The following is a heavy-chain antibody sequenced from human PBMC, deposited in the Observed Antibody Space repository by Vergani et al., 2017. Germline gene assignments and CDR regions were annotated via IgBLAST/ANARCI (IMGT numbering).Heavy chain of an antibody. CDR1: GFTFSSYG. J-gene: IGHJ6*03. CDR2: ISYDGSNK. V-gene: IGHV3-30*18. CDR3: AKGGEYSGYDPYYYMDV. D-gene: IGHD5-12*01. Sequence: QVQLVESGGGVVQPGRSLRLSCAASGFTFSSYGMHWVRQAPGKGLEWVAVISYDGSNKYYADSVKGRFTISRDNSKNTLYLQMNSLRAEDTAVYYCAKGGEYSGYDPYYYMDVWGKGP.